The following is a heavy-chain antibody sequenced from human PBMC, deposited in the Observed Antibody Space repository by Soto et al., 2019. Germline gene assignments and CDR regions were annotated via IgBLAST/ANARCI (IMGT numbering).Heavy chain of an antibody. D-gene: IGHD4-17*01. J-gene: IGHJ3*02. CDR1: GFTFSSYG. V-gene: IGHV3-30*18. CDR3: AKAPDYGDYATTVNDAFDI. CDR2: ISYDGSNK. Sequence: GGSLRLSCAASGFTFSSYGMHWVRQAPGKGLEWVAVISYDGSNKYYADSVKGRFTISRDNSKNTLYLQMNSLRAEDTAVYYCAKAPDYGDYATTVNDAFDIWGQGKMVTVSS.